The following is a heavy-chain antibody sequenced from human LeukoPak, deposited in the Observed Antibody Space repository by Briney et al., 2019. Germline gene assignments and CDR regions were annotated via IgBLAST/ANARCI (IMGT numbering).Heavy chain of an antibody. CDR2: IYPDDSDT. J-gene: IGHJ5*02. CDR1: GYSFSTYW. V-gene: IGHV5-51*01. Sequence: GESLTISCKGSGYSFSTYWIGWVRQVPGKGLEWMGIIYPDDSDTEYSPSFQGQVTISADKSINTAYLQWSSLKASDTAMYYCARRAAGYSFGLHWFDPWGQGTLVTVSS. D-gene: IGHD5-18*01. CDR3: ARRAAGYSFGLHWFDP.